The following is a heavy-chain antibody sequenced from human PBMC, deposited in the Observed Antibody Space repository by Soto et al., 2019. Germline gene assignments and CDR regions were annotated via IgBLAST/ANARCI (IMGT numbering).Heavy chain of an antibody. Sequence: QVHLQESGPGLVKPSGTLSLTCAVSGGSITTNWWSWVRQPPGKGLEWIGEIYHSGTTNYNPSLRSRVTISVDKSNNQFSLNLNSVTAADSAIYYCARNIAVPRTRGFDYWGQGNLVTVSS. CDR3: ARNIAVPRTRGFDY. CDR1: GGSITTNW. CDR2: IYHSGTT. D-gene: IGHD6-19*01. J-gene: IGHJ4*02. V-gene: IGHV4-4*02.